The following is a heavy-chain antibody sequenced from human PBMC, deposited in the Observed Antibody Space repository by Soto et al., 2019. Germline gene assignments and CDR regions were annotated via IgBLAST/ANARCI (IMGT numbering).Heavy chain of an antibody. Sequence: SETLSLTCPVSCDCMRGSTSNFYWHRIRQSPGKGLEWIASIYYIGASNYNPSLESXLNISVDTSKNLLSLNLSSVTPADSAVYYCPRAMGDWGTYYYCYGFGVVTQGTTVTVSS. CDR1: CDCMRGSTSNFY. CDR2: IYYIGAS. CDR3: PRAMGDWGTYYYCYGFGV. D-gene: IGHD3-16*01. V-gene: IGHV4-61*03. J-gene: IGHJ6*02.